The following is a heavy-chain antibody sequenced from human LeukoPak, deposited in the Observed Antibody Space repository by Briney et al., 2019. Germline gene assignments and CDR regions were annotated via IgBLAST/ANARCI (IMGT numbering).Heavy chain of an antibody. Sequence: ASVKVSCRASGYTFTSYYMHWVRQAPGQGLEWVGIINPSGGSTSYAQKFQGRVTMTRDTSTSTVYMELSSLRSEDTAVYYCARDEGRSGVYDYVWGSYRPQYYFDYWGQGTLVTVSS. CDR2: INPSGGST. CDR3: ARDEGRSGVYDYVWGSYRPQYYFDY. V-gene: IGHV1-46*01. J-gene: IGHJ4*02. CDR1: GYTFTSYY. D-gene: IGHD3-16*02.